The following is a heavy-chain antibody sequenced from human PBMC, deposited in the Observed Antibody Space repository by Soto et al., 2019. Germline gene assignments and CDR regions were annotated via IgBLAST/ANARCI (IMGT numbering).Heavy chain of an antibody. CDR2: IYWNDEM. CDR1: GFSLNSSGVG. V-gene: IGHV2-5*01. CDR3: AHRRFAKYSSLPADFDF. J-gene: IGHJ4*02. D-gene: IGHD6-6*01. Sequence: VSGPTLVNPTQTLTLTCTFSGFSLNSSGVGVGWIRQPPGKALEWLALIYWNDEMHYSPSLKSRLTITEDASKHQVVLTVTNMDPVDTATYYCAHRRFAKYSSLPADFDFWGQGILVTVSS.